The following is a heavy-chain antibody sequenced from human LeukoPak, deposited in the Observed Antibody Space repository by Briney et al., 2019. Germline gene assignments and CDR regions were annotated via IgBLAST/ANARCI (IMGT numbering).Heavy chain of an antibody. J-gene: IGHJ5*02. CDR3: ARVDRDCGGDCYPDRFDP. CDR2: ISSSSSYI. CDR1: GFTFSSYS. Sequence: PGGSLRLSCAASGFTFSSYSMNWVRQAPGNGLEWVSSISSSSSYIYYADSVKGRFTISRDNAKNSLYLQMNSLRAEDTAVYYCARVDRDCGGDCYPDRFDPWGQGTLVTVSS. D-gene: IGHD2-21*02. V-gene: IGHV3-21*01.